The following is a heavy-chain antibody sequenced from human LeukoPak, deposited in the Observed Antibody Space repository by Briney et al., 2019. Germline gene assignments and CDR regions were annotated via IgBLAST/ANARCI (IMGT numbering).Heavy chain of an antibody. CDR2: IHYSGST. J-gene: IGHJ4*02. Sequence: SETLSLTCTVSGDSISSYYWSWIRQSPGKGLEWIAYIHYSGSTNYNPSPKSRLTISVDTSKNLFSLKLNSVTTADTAVYYCAAAGAYNYRLAYWGQGTLVTVSS. D-gene: IGHD5-24*01. CDR3: AAAGAYNYRLAY. V-gene: IGHV4-59*01. CDR1: GDSISSYY.